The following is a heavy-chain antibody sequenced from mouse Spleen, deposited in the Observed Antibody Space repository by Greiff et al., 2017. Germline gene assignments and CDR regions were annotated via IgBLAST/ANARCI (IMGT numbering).Heavy chain of an antibody. Sequence: QVHVKQSGAELAKPGASVKLSCKASGYTFTSYWMHWVKQRPGQGLEWIGYINPSSGYTKYNQKFKDKATLTADKSSSTAYMQLSSLTYEDSAVYYCARQDSAHAMEYWGQGTSVTVSS. J-gene: IGHJ4*01. CDR3: ARQDSAHAMEY. V-gene: IGHV1-7*01. CDR1: GYTFTSYW. CDR2: INPSSGYT. D-gene: IGHD3-2*01.